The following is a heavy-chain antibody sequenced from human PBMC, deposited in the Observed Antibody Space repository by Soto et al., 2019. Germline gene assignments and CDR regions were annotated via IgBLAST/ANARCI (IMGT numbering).Heavy chain of an antibody. CDR3: ASAKTIFGVVPRGPFDI. D-gene: IGHD3-3*01. CDR1: GCTFTNYG. CDR2: ISGYNGNT. V-gene: IGHV1-18*01. Sequence: ASVKVSCKASGCTFTNYGVIWVRKAPGQGLEWMGWISGYNGNTNSAQKFQGRVTMTTDTSTSTAYMELRSLKSDDTAVYYCASAKTIFGVVPRGPFDIWGQ. J-gene: IGHJ3*02.